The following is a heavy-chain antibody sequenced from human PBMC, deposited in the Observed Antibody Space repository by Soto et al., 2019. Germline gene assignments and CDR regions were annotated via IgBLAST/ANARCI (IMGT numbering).Heavy chain of an antibody. CDR1: GGTFSSYA. CDR3: AREDLTPIAAAAPTYYYYYGMDV. D-gene: IGHD6-13*01. J-gene: IGHJ6*02. CDR2: IIPIFGTA. Sequence: SVTVSCKASGGTFSSYAISWVRQAPGQGLEWMGGIIPIFGTANYAQKFQGRVTITADESTSTAYMELSSLRSEDTAVYYCAREDLTPIAAAAPTYYYYYGMDVWGQGTTVTVSS. V-gene: IGHV1-69*13.